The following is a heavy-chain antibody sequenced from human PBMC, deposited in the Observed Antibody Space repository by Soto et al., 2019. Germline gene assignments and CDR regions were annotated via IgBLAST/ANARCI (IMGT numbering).Heavy chain of an antibody. J-gene: IGHJ4*02. Sequence: EVQLVESGGGLVKPGGSLRLSCVVSGLTFRGAWVNWVRQAPGKGLEWVGRIRGTTDGGTTDYAAPVEGRFTISRDDLKNTVYLQSDILKVEDTGIYHCTTDLKWSGGDYWGQGTLVSVSS. CDR2: IRGTTDGGTT. CDR1: GLTFRGAW. CDR3: TTDLKWSGGDY. V-gene: IGHV3-15*07. D-gene: IGHD3-10*01.